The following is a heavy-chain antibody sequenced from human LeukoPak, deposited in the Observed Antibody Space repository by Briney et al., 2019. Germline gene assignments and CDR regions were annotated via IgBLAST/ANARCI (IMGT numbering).Heavy chain of an antibody. V-gene: IGHV7-4-1*02. CDR3: ATDVRYFDTPGWFDP. CDR2: INTNTGNP. Sequence: ASVKVSCKASGYTFTGYYMHWVRQAPGQGLEWMGWINTNTGNPTYAQGFTGRFVFSLDTSVSTAYLQISSLKAEDTAVYYCATDVRYFDTPGWFDPWGQGTLVTVSS. J-gene: IGHJ5*02. CDR1: GYTFTGYY. D-gene: IGHD3-9*01.